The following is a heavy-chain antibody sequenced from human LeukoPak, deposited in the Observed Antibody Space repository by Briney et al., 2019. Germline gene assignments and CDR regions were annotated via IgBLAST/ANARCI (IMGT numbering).Heavy chain of an antibody. Sequence: GASVKVSCKASGYTFTSYDINWVRQAPGQGLEWMGWISAYNGNTNYAQKLQGRVTMTTDTSTSTAYMELRSLRSDDTAVYYCAREAPYSSGWYGVGDFDYWGQGTLVTVSS. D-gene: IGHD6-19*01. CDR3: AREAPYSSGWYGVGDFDY. V-gene: IGHV1-18*01. J-gene: IGHJ4*02. CDR1: GYTFTSYD. CDR2: ISAYNGNT.